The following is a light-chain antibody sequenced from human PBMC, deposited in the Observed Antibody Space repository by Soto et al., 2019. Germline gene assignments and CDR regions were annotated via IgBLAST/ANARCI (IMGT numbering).Light chain of an antibody. CDR2: DAS. J-gene: IGKJ2*01. V-gene: IGKV3-15*01. CDR3: QQYNNWPQT. CDR1: QSISSN. Sequence: EIVMTQSPATLSVSPGERVTLSCLASQSISSNLAWYQQKPGQAPRLLIYDASTRAPGFPARFSGSGSGTDFTLTISSLQSEDFAVYYCQQYNNWPQTFGQGTKVDIK.